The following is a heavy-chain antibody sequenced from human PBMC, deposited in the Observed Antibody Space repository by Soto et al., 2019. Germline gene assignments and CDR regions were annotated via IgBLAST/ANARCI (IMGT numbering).Heavy chain of an antibody. V-gene: IGHV3-49*03. D-gene: IGHD2-2*01. CDR3: TRVPSGSSTSCYVDY. J-gene: IGHJ4*02. Sequence: GGSXRLXXTASGFTFGXXXXXXXXXAPXXXLEWVGFIRSKAYGGTTEYAASVKGRFTISRDDSKSIAYLQMNSLKTEDTAVYYCTRVPSGSSTSCYVDYWGQGTLVTVSS. CDR1: GFTFGXXX. CDR2: IRSKAYGGTT.